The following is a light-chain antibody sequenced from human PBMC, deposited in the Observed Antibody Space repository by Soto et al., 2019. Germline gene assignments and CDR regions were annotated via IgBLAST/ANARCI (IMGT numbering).Light chain of an antibody. CDR3: QSYDNNNHWV. J-gene: IGLJ3*02. Sequence: NFMLTQPHSVSESPGETVTISCTRSGGRIASHYVQWYQHRPGRPPTNVIYEDTRRPSGVPDRFSGSIDSSSNSASLTVSGLRTEDEADYYCQSYDNNNHWVFGGGTKVTVL. V-gene: IGLV6-57*01. CDR2: EDT. CDR1: GGRIASHY.